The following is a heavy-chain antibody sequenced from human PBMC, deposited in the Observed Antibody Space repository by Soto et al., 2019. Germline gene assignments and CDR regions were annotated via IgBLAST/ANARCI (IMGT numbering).Heavy chain of an antibody. J-gene: IGHJ5*02. D-gene: IGHD6-19*01. CDR3: ARQSSGWYNWFDP. V-gene: IGHV4-39*01. Sequence: PSETLSLTCSVSGVSISSSSYYWGWIRQPPGKGLEWIGSIYYSGSIYYNPSLKSRVTISVDTSKNQFSLKLSSVTAAETAVYYCARQSSGWYNWFDPWGQGTLVTVS. CDR2: IYYSGSI. CDR1: GVSISSSSYY.